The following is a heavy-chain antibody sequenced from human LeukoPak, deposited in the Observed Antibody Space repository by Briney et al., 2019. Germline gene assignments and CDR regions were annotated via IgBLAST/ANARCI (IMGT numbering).Heavy chain of an antibody. CDR1: GFTFSSCS. J-gene: IGHJ3*02. Sequence: GGSLRLSCAASGFTFSSCSMNWVRQAPGKGLEWVSSISSSSSYIYHADSVKGRFTISRDNAKNSLYLQMNSLRAEDTAVYYCARDMGAISRGDTDAFDIWGQGTMVTVSS. V-gene: IGHV3-21*01. CDR3: ARDMGAISRGDTDAFDI. CDR2: ISSSSSYI. D-gene: IGHD1-26*01.